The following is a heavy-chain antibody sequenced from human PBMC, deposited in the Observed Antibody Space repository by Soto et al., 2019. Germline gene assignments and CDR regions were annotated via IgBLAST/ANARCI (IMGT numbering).Heavy chain of an antibody. J-gene: IGHJ3*02. CDR1: GGSISSYY. D-gene: IGHD3-22*01. CDR3: ARVHQFLNYYDSSGDAFDI. Sequence: SETLSLTCTVSGGSISSYYWSWIRQPPGKGLEWIGYIYYSGSTNYNPSLKSRVTISVDTSKNQFPLKLSSVTAADTAVYYCARVHQFLNYYDSSGDAFDIWGQGTMVTVSS. V-gene: IGHV4-59*01. CDR2: IYYSGST.